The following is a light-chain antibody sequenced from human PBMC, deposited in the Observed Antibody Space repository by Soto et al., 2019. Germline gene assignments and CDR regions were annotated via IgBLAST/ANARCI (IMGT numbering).Light chain of an antibody. CDR2: DAS. Sequence: EIVITQSPVALSVSPCERATLSCRASQSVSRYLAWYQQKPGQAPRLLIYDASNRATGIPARFSGSGSGTDFTLTISSLEPEGFAVYYCQQRSNWITFGQGTRLEIK. J-gene: IGKJ5*01. CDR1: QSVSRY. CDR3: QQRSNWIT. V-gene: IGKV3-11*01.